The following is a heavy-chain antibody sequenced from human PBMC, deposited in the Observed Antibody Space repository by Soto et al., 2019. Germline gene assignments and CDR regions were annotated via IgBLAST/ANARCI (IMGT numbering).Heavy chain of an antibody. CDR1: GFIFNNYA. CDR2: ISGSGVST. J-gene: IGHJ5*01. Sequence: GGSLRLSCSASGFIFNNYAMSWVRQAPGKGLEWVSAISGSGVSTYYADSVKGRFTISKDNSKNTLYLQMSSLRAEDTAIYYCAKLPNIVVVPSGIHRYVHWCHAPLFTDS. CDR3: AKLPNIVVVPSGIHRYVHWCHAPLFTDS. D-gene: IGHD2-2*01. V-gene: IGHV3-23*01.